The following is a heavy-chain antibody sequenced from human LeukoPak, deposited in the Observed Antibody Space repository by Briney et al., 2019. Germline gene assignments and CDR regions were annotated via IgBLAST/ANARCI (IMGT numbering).Heavy chain of an antibody. CDR1: GFTFSSYW. CDR2: IKRDGSEQ. D-gene: IGHD1-26*01. CDR3: AKVGAWELQRVFEN. Sequence: GGSLRLSCEVSGFTFSSYWMTWARHIPGKGLEWVANIKRDGSEQHYVESVKGRFTISRDNGRNSLYLQMDSLRVDDTAVYYCAKVGAWELQRVFENWGQGTLVTVSS. V-gene: IGHV3-7*01. J-gene: IGHJ4*02.